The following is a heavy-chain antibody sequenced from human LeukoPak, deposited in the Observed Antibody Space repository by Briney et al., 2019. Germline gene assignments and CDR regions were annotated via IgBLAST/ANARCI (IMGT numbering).Heavy chain of an antibody. Sequence: GGSLRLSCAASGFTFSSYAMSWVRQAPGKGLEWVSAISGSGGSTHYADSVKGRFTISRDNSKNTLYLQMNSLRAEDTAVYYCAKDLSVGGSYGFDYWGQGTLVTVSS. V-gene: IGHV3-23*01. D-gene: IGHD1-26*01. CDR3: AKDLSVGGSYGFDY. J-gene: IGHJ4*02. CDR1: GFTFSSYA. CDR2: ISGSGGST.